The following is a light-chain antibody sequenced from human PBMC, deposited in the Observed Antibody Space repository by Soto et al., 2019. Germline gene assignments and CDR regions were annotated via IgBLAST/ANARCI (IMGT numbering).Light chain of an antibody. CDR2: GAS. Sequence: EVVITQSPANLSGSPGERHTLSGRGSQSVTSRYLAWYQPKPGQAPRLLIYGASSRATGIQDRGSGRGSGTGFTLTINRLEPEDFAVYYCQQYGSSPNTFGQGTRGDIK. CDR3: QQYGSSPNT. V-gene: IGKV3-20*01. J-gene: IGKJ5*01. CDR1: QSVTSRY.